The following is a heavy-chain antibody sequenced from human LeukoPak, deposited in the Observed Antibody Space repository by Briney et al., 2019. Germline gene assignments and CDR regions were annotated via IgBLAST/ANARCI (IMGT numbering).Heavy chain of an antibody. D-gene: IGHD6-19*01. V-gene: IGHV3-33*06. CDR1: GVTLSSYG. CDR2: IWYDGSNK. J-gene: IGHJ4*02. CDR3: AKTTAGYSSGRYPVWPVDY. Sequence: GGSLRLSCAASGVTLSSYGMHWVRQAPGKGLEWVAVIWYDGSNKYHAYYVKRRFTISRDNSKNTVFLQMDSLRVEDTAVYYWAKTTAGYSSGRYPVWPVDYWGLGTLVTVSS.